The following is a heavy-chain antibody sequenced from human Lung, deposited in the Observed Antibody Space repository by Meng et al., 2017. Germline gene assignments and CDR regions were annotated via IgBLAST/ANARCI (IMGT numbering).Heavy chain of an antibody. J-gene: IGHJ4*02. CDR1: GGSFIDYY. CDR2: INHSGST. D-gene: IGHD4-11*01. CDR3: ARGPTTMAHDFDY. Sequence: APLPQWGAGLLKPSETLSLTCVVSGGSFIDYYWSWIRQPPGKGLEWIGEINHSGSTNYNPSLESRATISVDTSQNNLSLKLSSVTAADSAVYYCARGPTTMAHDFDYWGQGTLVTVSS. V-gene: IGHV4-34*01.